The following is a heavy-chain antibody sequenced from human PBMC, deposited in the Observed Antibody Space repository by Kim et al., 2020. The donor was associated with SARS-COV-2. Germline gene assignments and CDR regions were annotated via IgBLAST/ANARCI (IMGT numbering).Heavy chain of an antibody. V-gene: IGHV4-39*01. J-gene: IGHJ4*02. D-gene: IGHD1-1*01. CDR3: ARHGPYNEDYFDY. Sequence: SNPSIKSRVTIAVDTSKNQFSLRLSSVTAADTAVYYWARHGPYNEDYFDYWGQGTLVTVSS.